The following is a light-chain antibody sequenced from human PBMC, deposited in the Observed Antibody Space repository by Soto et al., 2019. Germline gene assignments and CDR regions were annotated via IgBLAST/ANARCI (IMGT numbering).Light chain of an antibody. V-gene: IGLV2-14*03. CDR2: DVN. CDR3: SSYRTISTLVV. J-gene: IGLJ2*01. Sequence: QTALTRPAAVSGSPGQSITISCTGTGGDVGGYNYVSWYQQHPGKAPRLLIYDVNNRPTGVSDRFTGSTSGNTASLSISGLQAEDEAEYFCSSYRTISTLVVFGGGTKLTVL. CDR1: GGDVGGYNY.